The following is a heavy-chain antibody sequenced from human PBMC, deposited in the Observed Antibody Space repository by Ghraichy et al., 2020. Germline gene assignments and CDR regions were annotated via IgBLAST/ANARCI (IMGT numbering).Heavy chain of an antibody. CDR2: INSDGSSL. V-gene: IGHV3-74*01. J-gene: IGHJ3*02. Sequence: GGSLRLSCAASGFIFSNYWMHWVRQAPGKGLVWVSRINSDGSSLSYEDSVRGRFTISRDKAKNTLYLQMNGLRAEDTAMYYCARESEPILTDYYKSAVDIWGQGTMVTVSS. D-gene: IGHD3-9*01. CDR3: ARESEPILTDYYKSAVDI. CDR1: GFIFSNYW.